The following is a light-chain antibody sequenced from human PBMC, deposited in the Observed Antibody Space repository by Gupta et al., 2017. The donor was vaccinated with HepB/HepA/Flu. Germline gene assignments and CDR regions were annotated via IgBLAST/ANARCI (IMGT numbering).Light chain of an antibody. CDR2: RNN. CDR1: SSNIGSNF. Sequence: QSVLTQPPSASATPGQRVTISCSGSSSNIGSNFVFWYQQLPGTAPKLLIYRNNQRPSGVPDRFSGSKSASSASLVIRGLRSDDEADYYCAGWDDSLRGWVFGGGTKLTVL. V-gene: IGLV1-47*01. J-gene: IGLJ3*02. CDR3: AGWDDSLRGWV.